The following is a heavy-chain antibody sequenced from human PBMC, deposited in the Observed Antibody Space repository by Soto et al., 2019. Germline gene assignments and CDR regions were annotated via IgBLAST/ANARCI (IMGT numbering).Heavy chain of an antibody. V-gene: IGHV3-33*01. CDR1: GFTFRSYG. CDR3: ARDGGWGSFDY. J-gene: IGHJ4*02. Sequence: GGSLRLFCAASGFTFRSYGMHWVRQAPGKGLEWVALIWSDGSNTYYADSVKGRFTVSRDNSKNTLYLQMSSLRAEDTAVYYCARDGGWGSFDYWGQGPLVTVSS. CDR2: IWSDGSNT. D-gene: IGHD3-16*01.